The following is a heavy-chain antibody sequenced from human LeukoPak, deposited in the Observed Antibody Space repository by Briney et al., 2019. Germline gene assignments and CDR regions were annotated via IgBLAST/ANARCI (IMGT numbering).Heavy chain of an antibody. Sequence: GGSLRLSCAASKFTFNNYAMSWVRQAPGKGLEWVSAISGSGGSTYYADSVRGRFTIYRDNPKNTLYLQMNSLRAEDTAVYYCAKQVPTAYVDYWGQGTLVTVSS. CDR3: AKQVPTAYVDY. CDR1: KFTFNNYA. V-gene: IGHV3-23*01. CDR2: ISGSGGST. D-gene: IGHD2-2*01. J-gene: IGHJ4*02.